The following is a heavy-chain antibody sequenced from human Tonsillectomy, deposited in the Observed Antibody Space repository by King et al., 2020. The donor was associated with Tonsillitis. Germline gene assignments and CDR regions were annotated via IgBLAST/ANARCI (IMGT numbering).Heavy chain of an antibody. CDR1: GYTFTNYW. CDR3: ARTIRLQFVPHFNN. CDR2: IYPGDSDT. V-gene: IGHV5-51*01. J-gene: IGHJ4*02. Sequence: VQLVQSGAEGKKPGESLKISCKGSGYTFTNYWIGWVRQMPGKGLEWMGIIYPGDSDTRYSPSFRGQVIISADKSVSTAYLQWSSLKASDTAMYYCARTIRLQFVPHFNNWGQGTLVTVSS. D-gene: IGHD2-21*02.